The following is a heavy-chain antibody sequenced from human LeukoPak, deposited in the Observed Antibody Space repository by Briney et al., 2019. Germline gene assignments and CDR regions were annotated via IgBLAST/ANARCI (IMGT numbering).Heavy chain of an antibody. Sequence: GGSLRLSCVASGFTFSSYWMHWVRQDPRKGLVWVSRINTDGSSTSYADSVKGRFTISRDNAKNTLYLQMNSLRAEDTAVYYCARDYSSSDAFDIWGQGTMVTVSS. V-gene: IGHV3-74*01. CDR2: INTDGSST. D-gene: IGHD6-6*01. CDR1: GFTFSSYW. J-gene: IGHJ3*02. CDR3: ARDYSSSDAFDI.